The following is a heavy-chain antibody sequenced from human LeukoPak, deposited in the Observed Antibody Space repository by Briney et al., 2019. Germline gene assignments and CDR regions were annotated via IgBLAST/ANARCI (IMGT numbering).Heavy chain of an antibody. Sequence: PSETLSLTCAVYGXSFSGYYGSWIRQPPGKGLEWIGEINHSGSTNYNPSLKSRVTISVDTSKNQFSLKLSSVTAADTAVYYCARRRTYYDYVWGSYRYERQVYYFDYWGQGTLVTVSS. J-gene: IGHJ4*02. CDR2: INHSGST. D-gene: IGHD3-16*02. CDR1: GXSFSGYY. V-gene: IGHV4-34*01. CDR3: ARRRTYYDYVWGSYRYERQVYYFDY.